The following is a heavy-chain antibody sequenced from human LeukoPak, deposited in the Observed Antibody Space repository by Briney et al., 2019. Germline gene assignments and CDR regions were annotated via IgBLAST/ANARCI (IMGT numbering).Heavy chain of an antibody. CDR2: IYYSGST. D-gene: IGHD3-22*01. CDR3: ARNFDTSGYYVFFDY. Sequence: SETLPLTCNVSGASISSYYWSWIRQPPGKELEWIGYIYYSGSTSYNPSLTSRVTMSVDTSKNQFSLNLTAVTAADTAVYYCARNFDTSGYYVFFDYWGQGALVTVSS. J-gene: IGHJ4*02. V-gene: IGHV4-59*01. CDR1: GASISSYY.